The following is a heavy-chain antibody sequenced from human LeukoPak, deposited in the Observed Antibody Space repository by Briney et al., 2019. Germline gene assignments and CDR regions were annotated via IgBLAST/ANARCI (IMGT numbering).Heavy chain of an antibody. V-gene: IGHV3-30*18. CDR2: ISYDGSNK. Sequence: GGSLRLSCAASGFTFSSYGMHWVRQAPGKGLEWVAVISYDGSNKYYADSVKGRFTISRDNSKNTLYLQVNSLRAEDTAVYYCAKDLDEWGQGTLVTVSS. CDR1: GFTFSSYG. CDR3: AKDLDE. J-gene: IGHJ4*02.